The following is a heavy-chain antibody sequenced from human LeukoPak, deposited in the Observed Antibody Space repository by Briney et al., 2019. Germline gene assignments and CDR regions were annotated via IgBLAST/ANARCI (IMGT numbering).Heavy chain of an antibody. CDR1: VYTFTSYD. Sequence: ASVKVSCKASVYTFTSYDINWVRQATGQGLEWMGWMNPNSGNTGYAQKFQGRVTMTRNTSISTAYMELSSLRSEDTAVYYCARSVTAGPNWFDPWGQGTLVTVSS. J-gene: IGHJ5*02. D-gene: IGHD3-16*01. CDR2: MNPNSGNT. V-gene: IGHV1-8*01. CDR3: ARSVTAGPNWFDP.